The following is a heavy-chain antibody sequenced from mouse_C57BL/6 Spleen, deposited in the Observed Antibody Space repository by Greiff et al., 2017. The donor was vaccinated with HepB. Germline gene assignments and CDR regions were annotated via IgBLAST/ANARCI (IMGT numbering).Heavy chain of an antibody. CDR3: ARGDGNGFFAY. CDR1: GYSITSGYY. Sequence: EVQLVESGPGLVKPSQSLSLTCSVTGYSITSGYYWNWIRQFPGNKLEWMGYISYDGSNNYNPSLKNRISITRDTSKNQFFLKLNSVTTEDTATYYCARGDGNGFFAYWGQGTLVTVSA. V-gene: IGHV3-6*01. J-gene: IGHJ3*01. CDR2: ISYDGSN. D-gene: IGHD2-1*01.